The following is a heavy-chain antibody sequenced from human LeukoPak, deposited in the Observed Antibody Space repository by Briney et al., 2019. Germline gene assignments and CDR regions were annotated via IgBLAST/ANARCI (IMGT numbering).Heavy chain of an antibody. CDR2: IYYSGST. V-gene: IGHV4-39*07. D-gene: IGHD1-26*01. J-gene: IGHJ4*02. Sequence: SETLSLTCGVSGDFITTSPYYWGWIRQPPGKGLEWIGTIYYSGSTYYNPSLKSRLTISVDTSKNQLSLKLTSVTAADTAVYYCAREEALGSGSFDYWGQGTLVTVSS. CDR3: AREEALGSGSFDY. CDR1: GDFITTSPYY.